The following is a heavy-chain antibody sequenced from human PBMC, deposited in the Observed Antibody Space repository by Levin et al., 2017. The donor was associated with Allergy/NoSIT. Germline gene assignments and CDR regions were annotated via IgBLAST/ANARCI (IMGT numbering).Heavy chain of an antibody. J-gene: IGHJ4*02. V-gene: IGHV3-21*01. D-gene: IGHD1-26*01. Sequence: GESLKISCAASGFTFSSYSMNWVRQAPGKGLEWVSSISSSSSYIYYADSVKGRFTISRDNAKNSLYLQMNSLRAEDTAVYYCATLYSGSYHDYWGQGTLVTVSS. CDR1: GFTFSSYS. CDR2: ISSSSSYI. CDR3: ATLYSGSYHDY.